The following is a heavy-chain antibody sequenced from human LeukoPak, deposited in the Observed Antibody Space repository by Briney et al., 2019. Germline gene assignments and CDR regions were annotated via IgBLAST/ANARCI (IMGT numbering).Heavy chain of an antibody. CDR2: IIHSGST. CDR3: ARGAPGY. CDR1: GGSFSSYP. V-gene: IGHV4-34*12. Sequence: SEILSLTCAVYGGSFSSYPWTWIRQPPGKGLEWIGQIIHSGSTKYNPSLNGRVTMSVDTSKNQFSLKLTSVTAADTAVYYCARGAPGYWGQGTLVTVSS. D-gene: IGHD4/OR15-4a*01. J-gene: IGHJ4*02.